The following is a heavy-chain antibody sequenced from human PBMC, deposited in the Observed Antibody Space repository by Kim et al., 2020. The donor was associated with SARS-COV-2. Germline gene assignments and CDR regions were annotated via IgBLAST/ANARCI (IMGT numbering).Heavy chain of an antibody. CDR3: ARYSRGYCSGGSCRPLRAFDP. V-gene: IGHV4-34*01. CDR2: INHSGST. J-gene: IGHJ5*02. CDR1: GGSFSGYY. D-gene: IGHD2-15*01. Sequence: SETLSLTCAVYGGSFSGYYWSWIRQPPGKGLEWIGEINHSGSTNYNPSLKSRVTISVDTSKNQFSLKLSSVTAADTAVYYCARYSRGYCSGGSCRPLRAFDPWGQGTLVTVSS.